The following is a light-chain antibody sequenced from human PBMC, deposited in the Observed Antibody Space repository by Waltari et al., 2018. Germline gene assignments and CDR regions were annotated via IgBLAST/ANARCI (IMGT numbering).Light chain of an antibody. Sequence: SYVLTQPPSVSVAPGETARPTCRGNNFENKSLHCYQQKPGQAPVLVISYDSDRPSGIPERFSGSNSGNTATLTISRVEAGDEADYYCQVWDANNEPGVFGTGTEVTVL. CDR1: NFENKS. J-gene: IGLJ1*01. CDR2: YDS. V-gene: IGLV3-21*04. CDR3: QVWDANNEPGV.